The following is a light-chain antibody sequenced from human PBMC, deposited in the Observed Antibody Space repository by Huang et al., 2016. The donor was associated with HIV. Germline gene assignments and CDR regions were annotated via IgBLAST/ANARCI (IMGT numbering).Light chain of an antibody. CDR3: QRYDVAPRA. J-gene: IGKJ1*01. CDR2: SAS. Sequence: DIQMTQSPPSLSASQGVRVTLTCRASQDIGNYLAWFQQKPGGIPNLLIYSASTLQVGVPSRFSGRGSGTEFTLTITNLQPEDVATYYCQRYDVAPRAFGPGTKVDIK. CDR1: QDIGNY. V-gene: IGKV1-27*01.